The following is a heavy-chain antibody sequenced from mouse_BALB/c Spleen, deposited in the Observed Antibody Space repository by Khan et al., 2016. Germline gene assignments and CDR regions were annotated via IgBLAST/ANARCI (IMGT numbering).Heavy chain of an antibody. J-gene: IGHJ4*01. CDR3: ASHAISDVYFVGALDY. CDR2: IYYSGSI. D-gene: IGHD2-3*01. CDR1: GYSIISGYG. Sequence: EVQLQESGPDLVKPSQSLSLTCTVTGYSIISGYGWHWIRQFPGNKLEWMGNIYYSGSINYNPSLKSRISITRDTSKNQFFLQLNSVTTEDTATYSCASHAISDVYFVGALDYWGQGTSVTVSS. V-gene: IGHV3-1*02.